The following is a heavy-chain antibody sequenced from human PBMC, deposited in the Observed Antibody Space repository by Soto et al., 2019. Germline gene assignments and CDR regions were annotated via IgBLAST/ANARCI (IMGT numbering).Heavy chain of an antibody. Sequence: ASVKVSCKASGYTFTGYYMHWVRQAPGQGLEWMGWINPNSGGTNYAQKFQGWVTMTRDTSISTAYMELSRLRSDDTAVYYCARDGSGSYYNTYYYYGMDVWGQGTTVTVSS. CDR1: GYTFTGYY. CDR3: ARDGSGSYYNTYYYYGMDV. V-gene: IGHV1-2*04. J-gene: IGHJ6*02. D-gene: IGHD3-10*01. CDR2: INPNSGGT.